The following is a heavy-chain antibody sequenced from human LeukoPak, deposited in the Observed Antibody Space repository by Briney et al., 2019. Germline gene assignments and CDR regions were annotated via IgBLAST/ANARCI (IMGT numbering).Heavy chain of an antibody. Sequence: GGSLRLSCAASGFTFVSFWMSWVRQAPGKGLEWVAVISYDGSNKYYADSVKGRFTISRDNSKNTLYLQMNSLRAEDTAVYYCAKDVTMVRGITPPDYWGQGTLVTVSS. J-gene: IGHJ4*02. CDR3: AKDVTMVRGITPPDY. CDR1: GFTFVSFW. D-gene: IGHD3-10*01. V-gene: IGHV3-30*18. CDR2: ISYDGSNK.